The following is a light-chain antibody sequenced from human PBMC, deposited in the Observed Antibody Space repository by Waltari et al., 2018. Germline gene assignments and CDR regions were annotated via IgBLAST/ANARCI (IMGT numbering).Light chain of an antibody. CDR3: CSYAGSSTYV. Sequence: QSALTQPASVSGSPGQSITISCPGTSSDVGHYNFVSWYQQHPGKAPKLMISAGSKRPSGVSNRFSGSKSGNTASLTISGLQAEDEADYYCCSYAGSSTYVFGTGTKVTVL. CDR2: AGS. J-gene: IGLJ1*01. V-gene: IGLV2-23*01. CDR1: SSDVGHYNF.